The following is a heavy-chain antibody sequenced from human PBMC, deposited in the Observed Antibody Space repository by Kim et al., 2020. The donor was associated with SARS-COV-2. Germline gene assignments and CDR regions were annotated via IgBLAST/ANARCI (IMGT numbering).Heavy chain of an antibody. J-gene: IGHJ4*02. CDR3: VRFGGVIITYYFDY. Sequence: GGSLRLSCAASGFTFSDYYMSWIRQAPGKGLEWVSYISSSGSTIYYADSVKGRFTISRDNAKNSLHLQMNSLRAEDTAVYYCVRFGGVIITYYFDYWGQGTLVTVSS. V-gene: IGHV3-11*01. CDR1: GFTFSDYY. CDR2: ISSSGSTI. D-gene: IGHD3-10*01.